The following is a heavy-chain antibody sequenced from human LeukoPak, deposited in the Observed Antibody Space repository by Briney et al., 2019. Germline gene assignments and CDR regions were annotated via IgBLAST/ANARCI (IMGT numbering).Heavy chain of an antibody. J-gene: IGHJ4*02. CDR2: IYWDDDK. Sequence: SGPTLVKPTQTLTLTCTFSGFSLSTSGVGVGWIRQPPGKALEWLALIYWDDDKRYSPSLKSRLTITKDTSRNQVVLTMTNMDPVDTATYYCAHTSRSSSAQIPDYWGQGTLVTVSS. D-gene: IGHD6-6*01. V-gene: IGHV2-5*02. CDR3: AHTSRSSSAQIPDY. CDR1: GFSLSTSGVG.